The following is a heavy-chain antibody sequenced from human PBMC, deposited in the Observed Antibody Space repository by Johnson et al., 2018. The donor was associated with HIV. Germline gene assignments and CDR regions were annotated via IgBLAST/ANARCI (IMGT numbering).Heavy chain of an antibody. CDR2: IYSGGST. V-gene: IGHV3-53*01. CDR3: ARGTIIMFRGVIGFDI. Sequence: VQLVESGGGVVQPGRSLRLSCAASGFTVSSNYMNWVRQAPGKGLEWVSVIYSGGSTYYADSVKGRFNISRDNAKNSLYLQMNSLRAEDTAMYYCARGTIIMFRGVIGFDIWGQGTMVTVSS. CDR1: GFTVSSNY. D-gene: IGHD3-10*01. J-gene: IGHJ3*02.